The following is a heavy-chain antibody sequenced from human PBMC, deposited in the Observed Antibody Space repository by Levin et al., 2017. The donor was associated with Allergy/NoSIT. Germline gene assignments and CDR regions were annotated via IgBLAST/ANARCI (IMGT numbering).Heavy chain of an antibody. CDR2: ISGSGSII. D-gene: IGHD6-6*01. J-gene: IGHJ4*02. CDR3: ARGGNSSSRSARSGGY. Sequence: GGSLRLSCAASGFTFSDYYMSWIRQAPGKGLEWVSYISGSGSIIYYADSVKGRFTISRDNARNSLYLQMNSLRAEDTAMYYCARGGNSSSRSARSGGYWGQGTLVTVSS. CDR1: GFTFSDYY. V-gene: IGHV3-11*01.